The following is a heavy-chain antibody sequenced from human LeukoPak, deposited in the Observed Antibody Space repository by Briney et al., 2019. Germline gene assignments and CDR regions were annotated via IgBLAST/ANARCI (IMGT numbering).Heavy chain of an antibody. CDR3: ARATWLPVGLYYYDSSGYYYYFDS. D-gene: IGHD3-22*01. Sequence: SETLSLTCTVSSGSISSYYWSWIRQPPGKGLEWIGYIYYSGSTNYNPSLKSRVTISVDTSKNQFSLKLSSVTAADTAVYYCARATWLPVGLYYYDSSGYYYYFDSWGQGTLVTVSS. V-gene: IGHV4-59*01. CDR1: SGSISSYY. CDR2: IYYSGST. J-gene: IGHJ4*02.